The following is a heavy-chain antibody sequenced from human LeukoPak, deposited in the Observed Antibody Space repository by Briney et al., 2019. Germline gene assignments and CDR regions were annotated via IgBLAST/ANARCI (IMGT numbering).Heavy chain of an antibody. J-gene: IGHJ5*02. V-gene: IGHV1-8*03. CDR2: MNPNSGNT. CDR1: GYTFTSYD. Sequence: GASVTVSCTASGYTFTSYDINWVRQAPGQGLEWMGWMNPNSGNTGYAQKFQGRVTITRNTSISTAYMELSSLRSEDTAVYYCARNHLSRFDPWGQGTLVTVSS. CDR3: ARNHLSRFDP.